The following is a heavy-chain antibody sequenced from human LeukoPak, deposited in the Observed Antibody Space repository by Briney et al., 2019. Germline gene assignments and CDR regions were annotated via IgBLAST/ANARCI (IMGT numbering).Heavy chain of an antibody. J-gene: IGHJ4*02. Sequence: SVKVSCKASGYTFTSYGISWVRQAPGQGLEWMGRIIPILGIANYAQKFQGRVTITADKSTSTAYMELSSLRSEDTAVYYCARDRFVVVPAASSKAFDYWGQGTLVTVSS. CDR1: GYTFTSYG. V-gene: IGHV1-69*04. CDR3: ARDRFVVVPAASSKAFDY. CDR2: IIPILGIA. D-gene: IGHD2-2*01.